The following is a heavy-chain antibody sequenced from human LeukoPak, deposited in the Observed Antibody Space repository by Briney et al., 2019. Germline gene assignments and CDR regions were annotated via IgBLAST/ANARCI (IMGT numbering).Heavy chain of an antibody. V-gene: IGHV3-23*01. CDR2: ISGSGVTT. D-gene: IGHD1-26*01. CDR1: GFTFSDYA. Sequence: GGSLRLSCAASGFTFSDYAMSWVRLAPGKGLEWVSAISGSGVTTYHVDSVKGRFTISRDSSKNTLYLHMSSLRAEDTAVYYCAKAKVGATNDAFDIWSEGTMVTVSS. J-gene: IGHJ3*02. CDR3: AKAKVGATNDAFDI.